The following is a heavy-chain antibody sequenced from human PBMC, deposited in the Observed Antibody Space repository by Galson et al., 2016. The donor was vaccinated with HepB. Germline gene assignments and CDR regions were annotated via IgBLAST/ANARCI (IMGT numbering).Heavy chain of an antibody. CDR3: ARHRNVLRFLEPFDP. V-gene: IGHV5-51*01. J-gene: IGHJ5*02. Sequence: QSGAEVKKPGESLKISCKTAGYTFTNYWIGWVRQKAGKGLEWMGIIYPGDSDIKYNPSFRGQVSISADKSTTTVYLQWNSLKASGSAVYYCARHRNVLRFLEPFDPWGQGTLVTVSS. CDR2: IYPGDSDI. D-gene: IGHD3-3*01. CDR1: GYTFTNYW.